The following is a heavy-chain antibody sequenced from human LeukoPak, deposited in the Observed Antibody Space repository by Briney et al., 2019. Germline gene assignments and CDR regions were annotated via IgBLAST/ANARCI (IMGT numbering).Heavy chain of an antibody. CDR2: INPNSGGT. CDR3: ACPRSPAARSQFDY. D-gene: IGHD6-13*01. V-gene: IGHV1-2*02. J-gene: IGHJ4*02. CDR1: GYTFTGYY. Sequence: GASVKVSCKASGYTFTGYYMHWVRQAPGQGLECMGWINPNSGGTNYAQKFQGRVTMIRDTSISTAYMELSRLRSDDTAVYYCACPRSPAARSQFDYWGQGTLVTVSS.